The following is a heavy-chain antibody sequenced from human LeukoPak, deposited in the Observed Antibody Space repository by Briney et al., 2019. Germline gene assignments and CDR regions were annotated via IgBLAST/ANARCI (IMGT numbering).Heavy chain of an antibody. D-gene: IGHD3-10*01. CDR2: IYYSGST. V-gene: IGHV4-31*03. J-gene: IGHJ5*02. CDR3: ARENYGSGSYQPTSNWFDP. Sequence: SETLSLTCTVSGGSISSGGYYWSWIRQHPGKGLEWIGYIYYSGSTYYNPSLKSRVTISVDTSKNQFSLKLSSVTAADTAVYYCARENYGSGSYQPTSNWFDPWGQGTLVTVSS. CDR1: GGSISSGGYY.